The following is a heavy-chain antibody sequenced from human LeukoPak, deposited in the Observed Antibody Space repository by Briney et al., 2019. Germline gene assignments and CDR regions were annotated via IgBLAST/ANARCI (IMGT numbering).Heavy chain of an antibody. CDR3: ARDFRSQFYYYGMDV. Sequence: GRSLRLSCAASGFTFSSYAMHWVRQAPGKGLEWVAVIPYDGSNKYYADSVKGRFTISRDNSKNTLYLQMNSLRAEDTAVYYCARDFRSQFYYYGMDVWGQGTTVTVSS. V-gene: IGHV3-30-3*01. J-gene: IGHJ6*02. CDR1: GFTFSSYA. D-gene: IGHD3-10*01. CDR2: IPYDGSNK.